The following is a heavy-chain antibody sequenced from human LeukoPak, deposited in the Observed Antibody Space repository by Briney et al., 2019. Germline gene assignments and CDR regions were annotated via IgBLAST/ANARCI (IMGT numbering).Heavy chain of an antibody. CDR3: ARATTPAGDGDWFDP. CDR2: IYPGDSDT. J-gene: IGHJ5*02. CDR1: GYSFTYYY. D-gene: IGHD4-17*01. V-gene: IGHV5-51*01. Sequence: GEPLKISCKTSGYSFTYYYIAWGRQMPGKGLEWMGIIYPGDSDTRYSPSFQGQVTISADNSMKTAYLQFNSLQASDTAIYYCARATTPAGDGDWFDPWGQGTLVTVSS.